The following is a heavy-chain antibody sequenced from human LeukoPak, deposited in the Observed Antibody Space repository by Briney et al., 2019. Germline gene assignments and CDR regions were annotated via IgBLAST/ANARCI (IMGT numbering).Heavy chain of an antibody. CDR1: GFTFRNYG. CDR2: ISTSSSYI. D-gene: IGHD2-21*02. Sequence: GRSLRLSCAASGFTFRNYGMHWVRQAPGKGLEWVSSISTSSSYIYYADSVKGRFTISRDNAKNSVYLHMDSLRAEDTAVYYCARAANLGWGIVVVTAIYDYWGQGTLVTVSS. J-gene: IGHJ4*02. V-gene: IGHV3-21*01. CDR3: ARAANLGWGIVVVTAIYDY.